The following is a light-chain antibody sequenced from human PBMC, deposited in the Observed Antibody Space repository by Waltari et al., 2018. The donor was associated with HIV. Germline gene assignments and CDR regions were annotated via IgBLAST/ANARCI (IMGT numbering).Light chain of an antibody. CDR3: CSYAGSQSFV. V-gene: IGLV2-11*01. CDR1: SSDVGGYNY. Sequence: QSALTQPRSVSGSPGQSATISCTGTSSDVGGYNYVSWYQQPPGKAPKLMIYDVSKRPSGVPDRFSGSKSGNTASLTISGLQAEDEADYYCCSYAGSQSFVFGGGAKLTVL. J-gene: IGLJ2*01. CDR2: DVS.